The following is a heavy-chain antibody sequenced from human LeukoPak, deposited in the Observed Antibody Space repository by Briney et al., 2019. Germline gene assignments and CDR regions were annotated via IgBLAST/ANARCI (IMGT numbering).Heavy chain of an antibody. Sequence: SQTLSLTCAISGDSVSSNSAAWNWIRQSPSRGLEWLGRTYYRSKWYNDYAASVKSRITINPDTSKNQFSLQLSSVIPEDTAVYYCAKWSSSWKYLDYWGQGTLVTVSS. J-gene: IGHJ4*02. D-gene: IGHD6-13*01. CDR3: AKWSSSWKYLDY. V-gene: IGHV6-1*01. CDR2: TYYRSKWYN. CDR1: GDSVSSNSAA.